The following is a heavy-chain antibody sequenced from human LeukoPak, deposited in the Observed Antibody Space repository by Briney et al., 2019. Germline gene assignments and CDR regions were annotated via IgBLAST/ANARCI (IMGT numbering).Heavy chain of an antibody. D-gene: IGHD3-9*01. J-gene: IGHJ4*02. Sequence: GGSLRLSCAASGFTFSSYSMNWVRQAPGKGLEWVSSISSSSSYIYYADSVKGRFTISRDNAKNSLYLQMNSLRAEDTAVYYCARWDDLFLIDFWGQGTLVTVSS. CDR1: GFTFSSYS. CDR3: ARWDDLFLIDF. CDR2: ISSSSSYI. V-gene: IGHV3-21*01.